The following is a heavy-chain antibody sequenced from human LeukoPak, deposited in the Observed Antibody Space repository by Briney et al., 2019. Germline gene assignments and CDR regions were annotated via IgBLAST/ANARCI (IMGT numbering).Heavy chain of an antibody. CDR3: ARGSIVVVRDYGMDV. CDR2: ISAYNGNT. Sequence: ASVKVSCKASGYTFTSYGISWVRQAPGQGLEWMGWISAYNGNTNYAQKFQGRVTITADESTSTAYMELSSLRSEDTAVYCCARGSIVVVRDYGMDVWGQGTTVTVSS. J-gene: IGHJ6*02. V-gene: IGHV1-18*01. D-gene: IGHD2-2*01. CDR1: GYTFTSYG.